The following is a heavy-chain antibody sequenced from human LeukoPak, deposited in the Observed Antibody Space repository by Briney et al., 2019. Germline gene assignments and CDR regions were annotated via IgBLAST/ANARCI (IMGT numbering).Heavy chain of an antibody. Sequence: GGSLRLSCAASGFTFSSYEMNWVRQAPGKGLEWVSYISSSGNTIYYADSVKGRFTISRDNAKNSLYLQMNSLRAEDTAVYYCAREGPTAKYTYYYYYGMDVWGQGTTVTVSS. CDR2: ISSSGNTI. J-gene: IGHJ6*02. V-gene: IGHV3-48*03. CDR3: AREGPTAKYTYYYYYGMDV. CDR1: GFTFSSYE. D-gene: IGHD1-26*01.